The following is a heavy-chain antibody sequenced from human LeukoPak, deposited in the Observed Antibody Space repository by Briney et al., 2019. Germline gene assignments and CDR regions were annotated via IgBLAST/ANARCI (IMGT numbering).Heavy chain of an antibody. V-gene: IGHV4-61*02. CDR1: GASIASGSYH. CDR2: ISAGGRT. CDR3: ARTKPSIYGSGSYYFDY. Sequence: SQTLSLTCAISGASIASGSYHWDWIRQPAGSRPEYMGRISAGGRTNYNPSLKSRVTISVDTSKNQFSLKLSSVTAADTAVYYCARTKPSIYGSGSYYFDYWGQGTLVTVSS. J-gene: IGHJ4*02. D-gene: IGHD3-10*01.